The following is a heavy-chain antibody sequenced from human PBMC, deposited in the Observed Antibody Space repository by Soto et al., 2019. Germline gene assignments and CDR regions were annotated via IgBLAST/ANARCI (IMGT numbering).Heavy chain of an antibody. CDR3: ARVPGP. CDR1: GSISTYY. Sequence: SETLSLTCTVSGSISTYYWSWIRQPPGKGLEWIGYIYSSASTTYNPSLKSRVTISVDRSKNQFSLKLSSVTAADTAVYYCARVPGPWGQGTLVTVSS. V-gene: IGHV4-59*12. CDR2: IYSSAST. J-gene: IGHJ5*02.